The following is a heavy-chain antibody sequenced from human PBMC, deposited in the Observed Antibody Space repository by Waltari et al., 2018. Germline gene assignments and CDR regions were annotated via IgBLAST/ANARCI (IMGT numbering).Heavy chain of an antibody. D-gene: IGHD5-12*01. CDR2: FDPEDGET. CDR3: ATGSRGGYDKNFDY. Sequence: QVQLVQSGAEVKKPGASVKVSCKVSGYNITELSMHWVRQAPGKGLEWMGGFDPEDGETIYAQKFQGRVTMTEDTSTDTAYMELSSLRSEDTAVYYCATGSRGGYDKNFDYWGQGTLVTVSS. V-gene: IGHV1-24*01. CDR1: GYNITELS. J-gene: IGHJ4*02.